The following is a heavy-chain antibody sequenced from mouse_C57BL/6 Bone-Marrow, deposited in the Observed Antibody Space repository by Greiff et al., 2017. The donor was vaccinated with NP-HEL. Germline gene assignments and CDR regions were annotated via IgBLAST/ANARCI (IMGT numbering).Heavy chain of an antibody. D-gene: IGHD2-4*01. CDR1: GYTFTSYW. CDR3: AREGLYDCDGAWVAY. V-gene: IGHV1-55*01. Sequence: QVQLQQPGAELVKPGASVKMSCKASGYTFTSYWIPWVKQRPGQGLEWIGDIDPGSGSTNYTEKFKSKATLTVDTSSSTAYMQLSSLTSEDSAVYYGAREGLYDCDGAWVAYWGQGTLVTVSA. J-gene: IGHJ3*01. CDR2: IDPGSGST.